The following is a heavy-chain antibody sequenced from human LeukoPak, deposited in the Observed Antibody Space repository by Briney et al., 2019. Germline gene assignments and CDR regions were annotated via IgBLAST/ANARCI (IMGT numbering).Heavy chain of an antibody. Sequence: GGSLRLSCAASGFTFSSYSMNWVRQAPGKGLEWVSYISSSSSTIYYADSVKGRFTISRDNAKNSLYLQMNSLRAEDTAVYYCARDFSGIAAAGPYYFDYWGQGTLVTVSS. V-gene: IGHV3-48*01. CDR1: GFTFSSYS. CDR3: ARDFSGIAAAGPYYFDY. D-gene: IGHD6-13*01. J-gene: IGHJ4*02. CDR2: ISSSSSTI.